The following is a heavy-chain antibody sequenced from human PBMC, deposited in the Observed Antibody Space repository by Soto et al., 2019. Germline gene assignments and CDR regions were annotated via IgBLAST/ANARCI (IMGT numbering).Heavy chain of an antibody. CDR1: GGSISSYY. D-gene: IGHD3-10*01. J-gene: IGHJ5*02. V-gene: IGHV4-59*01. CDR3: ARLLFGTANWFDP. Sequence: SETLSLTCTVSGGSISSYYWSWIRQPPGKGLEWIGYIYYSGSTNYNPSLKSRVTISVDTSKNQFSLKLSSVTAADTAVYYCARLLFGTANWFDPWGQGTLVTVSS. CDR2: IYYSGST.